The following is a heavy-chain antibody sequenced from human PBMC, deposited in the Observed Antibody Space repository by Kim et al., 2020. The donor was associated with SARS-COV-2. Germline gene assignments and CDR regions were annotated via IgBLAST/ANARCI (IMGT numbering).Heavy chain of an antibody. D-gene: IGHD5-12*01. V-gene: IGHV3-64D*06. CDR1: GFTFSNHI. CDR2: ISSNGHRK. J-gene: IGHJ2*01. CDR3: VRGNDVMATSDWHFDL. Sequence: GGSLRLSCLASGFTFSNHIMHWVRQGPGKGLEDVSAISSNGHRKYYGDSVRGRFTISRDTSSKTLYLQMGSLRVEDTAIYYCVRGNDVMATSDWHFDLWGRGTLVTVSS.